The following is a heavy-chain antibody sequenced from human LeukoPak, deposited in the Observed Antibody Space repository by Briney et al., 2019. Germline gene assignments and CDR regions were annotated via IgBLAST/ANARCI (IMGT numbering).Heavy chain of an antibody. V-gene: IGHV1-69*13. CDR3: ARVSSSGWYPGGRFEDY. Sequence: ASVKVSCKASGGTFSSYAIGWVRQAPGQGLEWMGGIIPIFGTANYAQKFQDRVTITADESTSTAYMELSSLRSEDTAVYYCARVSSSGWYPGGRFEDYWGQGTLVTVSS. CDR2: IIPIFGTA. J-gene: IGHJ4*02. CDR1: GGTFSSYA. D-gene: IGHD6-19*01.